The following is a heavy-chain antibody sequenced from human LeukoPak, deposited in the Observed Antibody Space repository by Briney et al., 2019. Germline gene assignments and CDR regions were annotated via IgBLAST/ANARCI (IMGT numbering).Heavy chain of an antibody. D-gene: IGHD4-17*01. CDR3: ARETTGLARYFDY. J-gene: IGHJ4*02. CDR2: IYTSGST. V-gene: IGHV4-4*07. Sequence: SETLSLTCTVSGGSISSYYWSWIRQPPGKGLEWIGRIYTSGSTNYNPSLKSRVTMSVDTSKNQFSLNLSSVTAADTAFYYCARETTGLARYFDYWGQGTLVTVSS. CDR1: GGSISSYY.